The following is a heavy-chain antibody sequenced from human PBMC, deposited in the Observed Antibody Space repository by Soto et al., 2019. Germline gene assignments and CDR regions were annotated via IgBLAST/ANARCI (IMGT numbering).Heavy chain of an antibody. J-gene: IGHJ6*02. D-gene: IGHD6-13*01. CDR1: GFTFSSYS. V-gene: IGHV3-21*01. CDR3: ARGRIAAAGMALVYYYGMDV. CDR2: ISSSSSYI. Sequence: GGSLRLSCAASGFTFSSYSMNWVRQAPGKGLEWVSSISSSSSYIYYADSVKGRFTISRDNAKNSLYLQMNSLRAEDTAVYYCARGRIAAAGMALVYYYGMDVWGQGTTVTVSS.